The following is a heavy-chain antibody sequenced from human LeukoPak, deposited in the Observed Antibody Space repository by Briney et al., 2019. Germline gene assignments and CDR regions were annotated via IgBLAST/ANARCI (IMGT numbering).Heavy chain of an antibody. Sequence: PSETLSLTCTVSGGSISSYYWSWIRQPPGKGLEWIGYIYYSGSTNYKPSLKSRVTISVDKSKNQFSLKLSSVTAADTAVYYCARVRVDSSSWYEDYWGQGTLVTVSS. CDR3: ARVRVDSSSWYEDY. D-gene: IGHD6-13*01. V-gene: IGHV4-59*12. CDR1: GGSISSYY. J-gene: IGHJ4*02. CDR2: IYYSGST.